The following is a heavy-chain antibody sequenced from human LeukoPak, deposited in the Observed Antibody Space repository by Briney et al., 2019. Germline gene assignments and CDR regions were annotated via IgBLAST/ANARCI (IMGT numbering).Heavy chain of an antibody. CDR2: IYYSGST. CDR3: ARGDYYGSGSLGY. V-gene: IGHV4-39*07. J-gene: IGHJ4*02. CDR1: GGSISSSSYY. D-gene: IGHD3-10*01. Sequence: SETLSLTCTVSGGSISSSSYYWGWIRQPPGKGLEWIGSIYYSGSTYYNPSLKGRVTISVDTSKNQFSLKLSSVTAADTAVYYCARGDYYGSGSLGYWGQGTLVTVSS.